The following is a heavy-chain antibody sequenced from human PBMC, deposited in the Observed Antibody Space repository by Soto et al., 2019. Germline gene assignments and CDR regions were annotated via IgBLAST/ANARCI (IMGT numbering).Heavy chain of an antibody. J-gene: IGHJ5*02. V-gene: IGHV4-34*01. CDR3: ARAFGGRYCSSTSCYKWFSP. Sequence: SETLSLTCSVYGGSFSENYWSWIRQSPGKGLEWIGEINPGGRSNYNPSLKSRVIVSVDTSKNQISLKLRSVTAADTAVYYCARAFGGRYCSSTSCYKWFSPWGQGTLVTAPQ. CDR2: INPGGRS. CDR1: GGSFSENY. D-gene: IGHD2-2*02.